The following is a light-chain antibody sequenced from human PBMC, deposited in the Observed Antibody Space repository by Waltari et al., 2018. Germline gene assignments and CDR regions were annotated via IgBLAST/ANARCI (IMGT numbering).Light chain of an antibody. V-gene: IGKV3-15*01. J-gene: IGKJ5*01. CDR2: GAS. Sequence: EIVMTQSPGTPSVSPGERATLSCRASQSVSSNLAWYQQKPGQAPRLLIYGASTRATGLPARFSGSESGTEFTLTISSLQSEDFAVYYCQQYNNWPLTFGQGTRLEIK. CDR1: QSVSSN. CDR3: QQYNNWPLT.